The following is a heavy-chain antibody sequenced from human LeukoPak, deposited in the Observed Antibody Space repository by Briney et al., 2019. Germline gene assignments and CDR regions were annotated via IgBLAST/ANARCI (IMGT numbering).Heavy chain of an antibody. CDR2: INPNSGGT. V-gene: IGHV1-2*02. D-gene: IGHD3-9*01. J-gene: IGHJ4*02. Sequence: ASVKVSCKASEYTFTDYFMHWVRQAPGQGLGWMGWINPNSGGTNFAQKFQGRVTLTRDTSISSAYMELSRVRSDDTAVNYCAAARLTGYHFAIYWGQGTLVTVSS. CDR3: AAARLTGYHFAIY. CDR1: EYTFTDYF.